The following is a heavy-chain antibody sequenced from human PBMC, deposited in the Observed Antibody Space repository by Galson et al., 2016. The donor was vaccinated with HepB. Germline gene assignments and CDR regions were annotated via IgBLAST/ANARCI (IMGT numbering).Heavy chain of an antibody. CDR3: AKGLYNDFWSGFPPYYDYVMDV. Sequence: LSLTCTVSGTSITIHYWSWIRQPPGKGLEWIGSMFYGGSTYYNPSLRGRFAISRDNSKNTLFLHVSSLSSEDTAVYYCAKGLYNDFWSGFPPYYDYVMDVWGQGTTVTVSS. J-gene: IGHJ6*02. CDR2: MFYGGST. D-gene: IGHD3-3*01. CDR1: GTSITIHY. V-gene: IGHV4-59*11.